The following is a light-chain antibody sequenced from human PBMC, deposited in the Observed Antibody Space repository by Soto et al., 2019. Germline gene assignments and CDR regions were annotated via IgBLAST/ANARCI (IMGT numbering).Light chain of an antibody. J-gene: IGLJ1*01. CDR1: TSDVSIYNY. Sequence: QSALTQPASVSGSPGQSITISCTGTTSDVSIYNYVSWYQQHPGKAPKLMIYGVSNRPSGVSNRFSGAKSGHTASLPISGLQVEDEADYYCCSYTSSTNYVFGPGTKLTVL. CDR2: GVS. V-gene: IGLV2-14*01. CDR3: CSYTSSTNYV.